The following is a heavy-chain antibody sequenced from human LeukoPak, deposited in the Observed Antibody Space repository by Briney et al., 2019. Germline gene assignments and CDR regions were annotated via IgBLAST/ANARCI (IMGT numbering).Heavy chain of an antibody. Sequence: GGSLRLSCAASGFTFSSLWMTWVRQAPGKGLVWVSRVDSDGTTTNYADSVKGRFTISRDNAKNTLYLQMNSLRAEDTAVYFCARDVFPYYYASGETGDWFDPWGQGTLVTVSS. J-gene: IGHJ5*02. CDR3: ARDVFPYYYASGETGDWFDP. CDR1: GFTFSSLW. D-gene: IGHD3-10*01. V-gene: IGHV3-74*01. CDR2: VDSDGTTT.